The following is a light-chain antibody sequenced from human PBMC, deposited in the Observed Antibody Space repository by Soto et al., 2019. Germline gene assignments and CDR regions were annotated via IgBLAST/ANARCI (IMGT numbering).Light chain of an antibody. V-gene: IGKV1-5*03. J-gene: IGKJ3*01. Sequence: DIHMTQSPSTLSASVGDRVTITCRASQSASTWLAWYQQKPGKAPNLLIYKASNLEIGVPSRFSGSGSGTEFTITISSLQPDDFAPYYCQQYNTNPATFGPGTKVEIK. CDR3: QQYNTNPAT. CDR1: QSASTW. CDR2: KAS.